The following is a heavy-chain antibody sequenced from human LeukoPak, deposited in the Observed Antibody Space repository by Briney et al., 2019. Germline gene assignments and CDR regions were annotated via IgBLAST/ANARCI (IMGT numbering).Heavy chain of an antibody. CDR1: GGTFSSYA. V-gene: IGHV1-69*05. CDR2: IIPIFGTA. Sequence: EASVKVSCKASGGTFSSYAISWVRQAPGQGLEWMGRIIPIFGTANYAQKFQGRVTITTDESTSTAYMELSSLRSEDTAVYYCARDRARTAIPSYFDYWGQGTLVTVSS. D-gene: IGHD2-21*02. J-gene: IGHJ4*02. CDR3: ARDRARTAIPSYFDY.